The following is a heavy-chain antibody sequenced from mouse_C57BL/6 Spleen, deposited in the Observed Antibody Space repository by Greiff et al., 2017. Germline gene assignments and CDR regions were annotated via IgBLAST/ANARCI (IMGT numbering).Heavy chain of an antibody. CDR3: ARGRAMDY. J-gene: IGHJ4*01. CDR2: IDPSDSYT. Sequence: QVQLQQPGAELVKPGASVKLSCKASGYNFTSYWMQWVKQRPGQGLEWIGEIDPSDSYTNYNQKFKGKATVTVDTSSSTAYMQLSSLTSEDSAVYSCARGRAMDYWGQGTSVTVSS. V-gene: IGHV1-50*01. CDR1: GYNFTSYW.